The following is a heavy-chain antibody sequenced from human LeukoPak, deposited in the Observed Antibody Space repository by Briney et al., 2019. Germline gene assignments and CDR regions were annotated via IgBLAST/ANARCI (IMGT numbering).Heavy chain of an antibody. CDR2: ISGSGGST. D-gene: IGHD6-13*01. CDR3: AKDRGIAAAGKSYYYMDV. CDR1: GFTFSSYA. V-gene: IGHV3-23*01. J-gene: IGHJ6*03. Sequence: GGSLRLSCAASGFTFSSYAMSWVRQAPGKGLEWVSAISGSGGSTYYADSVKGRFTISRDNSKNTLYLQMNSLRAEDTAVYYCAKDRGIAAAGKSYYYMDVWGKGTTVTVSS.